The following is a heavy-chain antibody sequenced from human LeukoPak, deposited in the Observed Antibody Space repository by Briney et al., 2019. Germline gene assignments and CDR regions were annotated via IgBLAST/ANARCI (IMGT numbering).Heavy chain of an antibody. D-gene: IGHD2-2*01. CDR2: ISGSGGST. V-gene: IGHV3-23*01. J-gene: IGHJ4*02. CDR3: AKDPLSSRTAYYFDY. Sequence: GGSLRLSCAASGFTFSTYWMHWVRQAPGKGLEWVSAISGSGGSTYYADSVKGRFTISRGNSKNTLFLQMNSLSAEDTAVYYCAKDPLSSRTAYYFDYWGQGTPVTVSS. CDR1: GFTFSTYW.